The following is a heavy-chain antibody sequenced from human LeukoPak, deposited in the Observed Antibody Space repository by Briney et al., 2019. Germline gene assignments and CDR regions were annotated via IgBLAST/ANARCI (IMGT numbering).Heavy chain of an antibody. CDR1: GYTFTSYY. V-gene: IGHV1-46*01. J-gene: IGHJ4*02. D-gene: IGHD1-26*01. Sequence: ASEKVSCKASGYTFTSYYMHWVRQAPGQGLEWMGIINPSGGSTSYAQKFQGRVTMTRDTSTSTVYMELSSLRSEDTAVYYCARDQVGEAMFDYWGQGTLVTVSS. CDR2: INPSGGST. CDR3: ARDQVGEAMFDY.